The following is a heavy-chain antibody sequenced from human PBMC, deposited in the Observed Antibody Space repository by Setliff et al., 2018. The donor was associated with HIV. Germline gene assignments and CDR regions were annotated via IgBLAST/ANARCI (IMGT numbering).Heavy chain of an antibody. D-gene: IGHD4-4*01. Sequence: PGGSLRLSCVASAFTVSGKWMGWVRQAPGKGLEWVSVINIDDTTYYGDSVKGRFSISRDNSKNSLYLQMNSLRAEDTAVYYCARDLSNSELYYFYYMDVWGKGTTVTVSS. V-gene: IGHV3-66*01. CDR3: ARDLSNSELYYFYYMDV. CDR1: AFTVSGKW. J-gene: IGHJ6*03. CDR2: INIDDTT.